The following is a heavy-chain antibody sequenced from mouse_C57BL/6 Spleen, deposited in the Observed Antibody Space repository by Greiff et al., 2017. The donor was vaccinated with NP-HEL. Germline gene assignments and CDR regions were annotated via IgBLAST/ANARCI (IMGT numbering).Heavy chain of an antibody. V-gene: IGHV1-22*01. CDR2: INPNNGGT. CDR3: ARTTTVVAPYFDY. CDR1: GYTFTDYN. Sequence: EVQLQQSGPELVKPGASVKMSCKASGYTFTDYNMHWVKQSHGKSLEWIGYINPNNGGTSYNQKFKGKATLTVNKSSSTAYMELRSLTSEGSAVYYWARTTTVVAPYFDYWGQGTTLTVSS. D-gene: IGHD1-1*01. J-gene: IGHJ2*01.